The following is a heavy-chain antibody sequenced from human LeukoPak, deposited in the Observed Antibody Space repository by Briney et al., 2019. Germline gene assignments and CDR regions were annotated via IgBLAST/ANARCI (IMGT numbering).Heavy chain of an antibody. CDR1: GFTFSSYS. D-gene: IGHD3-16*02. Sequence: PGGSLRLSGAASGFTFSSYSMNWVRQAPGKGLEWVSSISSSSSYIYYADSVKGRFTISRDNAKNSLYLQMNSLRAEDTAVYYCARDTVTPTRDYGMDVWGQGTTVTVSS. V-gene: IGHV3-21*01. J-gene: IGHJ6*02. CDR2: ISSSSSYI. CDR3: ARDTVTPTRDYGMDV.